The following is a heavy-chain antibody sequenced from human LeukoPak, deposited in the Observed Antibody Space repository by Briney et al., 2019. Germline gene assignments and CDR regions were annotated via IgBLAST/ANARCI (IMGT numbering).Heavy chain of an antibody. CDR2: ISASGGST. CDR1: GLTFSSYA. D-gene: IGHD2-15*01. V-gene: IGHV3-23*01. CDR3: ARDYCSGGSCYLFDY. J-gene: IGHJ4*02. Sequence: PGGSLRPSCAASGLTFSSYAMSWVRQAPGKGLEWVSSISASGGSTYYADSVKGRFTISRDDSKNTLYLQMNSLRADDTALYYCARDYCSGGSCYLFDYWGRGTLVTVSS.